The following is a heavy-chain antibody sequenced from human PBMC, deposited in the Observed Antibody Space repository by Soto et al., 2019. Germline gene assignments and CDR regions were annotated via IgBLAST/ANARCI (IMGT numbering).Heavy chain of an antibody. Sequence: QVQLVQSGAEEKKPGASVKVSCKASGYTFTSYAMHWVRQAPGQRLEWMGWINAGNGNTKYSQKFQGRVPITRDTSASTAYMELSSLRSEDTAVYYCARAVGGPTSNLDYWGQGTLVTVSS. CDR1: GYTFTSYA. D-gene: IGHD3-16*01. J-gene: IGHJ4*02. V-gene: IGHV1-3*05. CDR3: ARAVGGPTSNLDY. CDR2: INAGNGNT.